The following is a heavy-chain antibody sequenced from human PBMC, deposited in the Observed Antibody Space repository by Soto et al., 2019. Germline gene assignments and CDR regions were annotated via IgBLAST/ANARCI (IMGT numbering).Heavy chain of an antibody. Sequence: QVQLQESGPGLVKPSETLSLTCTVSGGSVTTYYWSWIRQPPGRGLEWIGSIYYSGSTDYNTSLKSRVTISVDTSKNPFSLKLSSVTAADTAVYYCAKRCNSGSCFRYWGQVTLVTVSS. CDR1: GGSVTTYY. D-gene: IGHD6-19*01. CDR2: IYYSGST. CDR3: AKRCNSGSCFRY. V-gene: IGHV4-59*02. J-gene: IGHJ4*02.